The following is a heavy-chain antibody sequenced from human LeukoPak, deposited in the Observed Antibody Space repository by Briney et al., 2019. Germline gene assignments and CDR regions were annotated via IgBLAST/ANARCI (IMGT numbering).Heavy chain of an antibody. CDR3: ATSIAVAGTRAFDI. J-gene: IGHJ3*02. V-gene: IGHV4-61*02. CDR1: GGSISSGSYY. Sequence: SQTLCLTCTVPGGSISSGSYYWSWIRQPAGKGLEWIGRIYTSGSTNYNPSLKSRVTISVDTSKNQFSLKLSSVTAADTAVYYCATSIAVAGTRAFDIWGQGTMVTVSS. D-gene: IGHD6-13*01. CDR2: IYTSGST.